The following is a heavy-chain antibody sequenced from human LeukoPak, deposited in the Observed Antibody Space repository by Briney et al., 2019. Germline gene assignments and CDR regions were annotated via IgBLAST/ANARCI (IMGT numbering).Heavy chain of an antibody. V-gene: IGHV3-48*03. CDR1: GLTFSRYA. J-gene: IGHJ3*02. D-gene: IGHD6-6*01. CDR2: ISSSGSTI. CDR3: ARVWRIVARHGTFDI. Sequence: GRSLRLSCAASGLTFSRYAIIGVPQAPGKGLEWVSYISSSGSTIYYADSVKGRFTISRDNAKTSLYLQMNSRRVEDTAVYYCARVWRIVARHGTFDIWGQGTMVTVS.